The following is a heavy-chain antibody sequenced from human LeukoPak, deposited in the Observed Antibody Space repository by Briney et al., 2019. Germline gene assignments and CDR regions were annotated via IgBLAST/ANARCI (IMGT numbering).Heavy chain of an antibody. J-gene: IGHJ4*02. CDR2: IHYSGST. V-gene: IGHV4-59*12. CDR1: GGSISGYY. Sequence: SETLSLTCSVSGGSISGYYWSWIRQPPGKGLEWIGYIHYSGSTHYNPSLKSRVTISVDTSKNQFSLKLSSVTAADTAVYYCASAAPDTVTSFDYWGQGTLVTVSS. D-gene: IGHD4-17*01. CDR3: ASAAPDTVTSFDY.